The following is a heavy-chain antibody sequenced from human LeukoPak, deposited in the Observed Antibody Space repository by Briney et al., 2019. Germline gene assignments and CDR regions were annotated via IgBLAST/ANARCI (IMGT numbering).Heavy chain of an antibody. D-gene: IGHD3-9*01. J-gene: IGHJ6*02. CDR1: GGTFSRYA. V-gene: IGHV1-69*13. CDR2: IIPIFGTA. CDR3: ARLPLTGYSRGYYYGVDV. Sequence: ASVKVSCKASGGTFSRYAISWVRQAPGQGLEWMGGIIPIFGTANHAQKFQGRVTITADESTSTAYMELSSLRSEDTAVYYCARLPLTGYSRGYYYGVDVWGQGTTVTVS.